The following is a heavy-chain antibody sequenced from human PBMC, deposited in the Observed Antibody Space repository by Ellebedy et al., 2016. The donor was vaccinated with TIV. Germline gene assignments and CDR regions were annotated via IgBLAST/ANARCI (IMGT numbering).Heavy chain of an antibody. CDR3: ARAESGGYAWDY. V-gene: IGHV1-69*13. Sequence: AASVKVSCKASGGTFNNFGINWVRQAPGQGLEWMGRFIPIFGTADYAQNFRGRVTITADESTSAAYMDLSSLRYEDTAVYYCARAESGGYAWDYWGQGTLVTVSS. CDR1: GGTFNNFG. D-gene: IGHD5-12*01. J-gene: IGHJ4*02. CDR2: FIPIFGTA.